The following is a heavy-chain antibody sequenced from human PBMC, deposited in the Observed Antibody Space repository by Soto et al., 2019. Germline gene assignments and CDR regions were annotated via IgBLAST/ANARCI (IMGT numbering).Heavy chain of an antibody. CDR2: IDPSDSYT. J-gene: IGHJ6*02. D-gene: IGHD6-25*01. CDR3: ARFPAGVDHYYYYGMDA. Sequence: PXESLKISCKGSGYSFTSYWISWVRQMPGKGLEWMGRIDPSDSYTNYSPSFQGHVTISADKSISTAYLQWSSLKASDTAMYYCARFPAGVDHYYYYGMDAWGQGTTVTVS. CDR1: GYSFTSYW. V-gene: IGHV5-10-1*01.